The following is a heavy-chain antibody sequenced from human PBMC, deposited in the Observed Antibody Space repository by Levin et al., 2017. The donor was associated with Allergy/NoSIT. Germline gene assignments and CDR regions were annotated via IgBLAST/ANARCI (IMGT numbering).Heavy chain of an antibody. V-gene: IGHV4-39*01. CDR1: GDSITSGTSF. J-gene: IGHJ3*01. Sequence: SETLSLTCTVSGDSITSGTSFWGWIRQPPGKGLEWIGNIFHSGSTYYNSSLKSRVSISVDTSKNQFSLKLRSLTAADTAVYYCARRRWVVAGDDAFDVWGQGTTVTVSS. CDR3: ARRRWVVAGDDAFDV. D-gene: IGHD6-19*01. CDR2: IFHSGST.